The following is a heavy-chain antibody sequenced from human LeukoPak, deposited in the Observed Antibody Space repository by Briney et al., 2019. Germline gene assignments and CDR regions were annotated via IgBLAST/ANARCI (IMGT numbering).Heavy chain of an antibody. CDR1: GYSISSGYY. J-gene: IGHJ5*02. D-gene: IGHD3-3*01. Sequence: SETLSLTCTVSGYSISSGYYWGWIRQPPGKGLEWIGSIYHSGNTYYNPSLKSPVTISVDTSKNQFSLKLSSVTAADTAVYYCARAGLEWLLGRSSWFDPWGQGTLVTVSS. CDR2: IYHSGNT. CDR3: ARAGLEWLLGRSSWFDP. V-gene: IGHV4-38-2*02.